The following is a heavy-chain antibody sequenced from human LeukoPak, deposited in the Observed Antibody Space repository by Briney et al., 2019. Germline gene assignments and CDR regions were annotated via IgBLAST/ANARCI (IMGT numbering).Heavy chain of an antibody. CDR3: ARDYCGGDCFPDY. J-gene: IGHJ4*02. D-gene: IGHD2-21*02. V-gene: IGHV1-2*06. CDR1: GYTFTGYY. CDR2: INPNSGDT. Sequence: ASVKVSCKASGYTFTGYYVHWVRQAPGQGLEWMGRINPNSGDTNYAQKFQGRATMTRDTSISTAYMELSRLRSDDTAVYYCARDYCGGDCFPDYWGQGTLVTVSS.